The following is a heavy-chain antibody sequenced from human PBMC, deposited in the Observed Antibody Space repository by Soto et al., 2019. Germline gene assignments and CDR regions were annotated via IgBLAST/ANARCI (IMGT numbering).Heavy chain of an antibody. CDR1: GFAFGSYW. CDR3: LRDQRHWNEFADQ. Sequence: VQLVESGGGLVQPGGSLRLSCAASGFAFGSYWMHWVRQAPGKGLVWVSRISQDGAIATQADSVKGRFTISRDNAKNTLFLQINSLRADATAVYYCLRDQRHWNEFADQWGQGTLVTVSS. J-gene: IGHJ4*02. D-gene: IGHD1-1*01. CDR2: ISQDGAIA. V-gene: IGHV3-74*01.